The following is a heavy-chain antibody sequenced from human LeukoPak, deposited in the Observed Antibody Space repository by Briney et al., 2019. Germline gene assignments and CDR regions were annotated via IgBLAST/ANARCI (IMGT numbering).Heavy chain of an antibody. D-gene: IGHD3-3*01. J-gene: IGHJ6*03. CDR3: ASGETYYDFWSGYNYYMDV. CDR2: IYHSGST. V-gene: IGHV4-38-2*02. Sequence: SETLSLTCTVSGYSISSGYYWGWIRQPPGKGLEWIGSIYHSGSTYYNPSLKSRVTISVDTSKNQYSLKLSSVTAADTAVYYCASGETYYDFWSGYNYYMDVWGKGTTVTVSS. CDR1: GYSISSGYY.